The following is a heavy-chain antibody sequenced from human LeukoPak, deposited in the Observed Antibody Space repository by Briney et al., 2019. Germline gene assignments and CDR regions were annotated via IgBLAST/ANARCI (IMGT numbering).Heavy chain of an antibody. CDR1: GFMFSSNW. CDR2: IYYSGST. CDR3: AREHVGGSYGVNWFDP. Sequence: GSLRLSCAASGFMFSSNWMSWIRQPPGKGLEWIGYIYYSGSTNYNPSLKSRVTISVDTSKNQFSLKLSSVTAADTAVYYCAREHVGGSYGVNWFDPWGQGTLVTVSS. V-gene: IGHV4-59*01. D-gene: IGHD1-26*01. J-gene: IGHJ5*02.